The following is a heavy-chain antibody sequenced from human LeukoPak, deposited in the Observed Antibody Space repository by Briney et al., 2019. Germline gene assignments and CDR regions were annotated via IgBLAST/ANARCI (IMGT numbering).Heavy chain of an antibody. V-gene: IGHV4-59*01. CDR1: GGSISSYY. D-gene: IGHD3-22*01. CDR3: AGKGYYDSSGYYPLQH. Sequence: KASETLSLTCTVSGGSISSYYWSWIRQPPWKGLEWIGYIYYSGSTKYNPSLKSRVTISVDTSKNQFSLKLSSVTAADTAVYYCAGKGYYDSSGYYPLQHWGQGTLVTVSS. CDR2: IYYSGST. J-gene: IGHJ4*02.